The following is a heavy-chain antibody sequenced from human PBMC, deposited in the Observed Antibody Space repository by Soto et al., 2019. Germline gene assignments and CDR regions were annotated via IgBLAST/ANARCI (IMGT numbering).Heavy chain of an antibody. CDR3: ARHHGPTTSENWFDP. CDR2: ISTYSGDT. D-gene: IGHD5-12*01. V-gene: IGHV1-18*01. Sequence: QVHLVQSGVEVKTPGASVKVSCQASGYTFFTYDISWVRQAPVQGLEWMGWISTYSGDTKYAQKFQGRVTMTTDTSTTTAYLELRSLRYDDTAVYYCARHHGPTTSENWFDPWGQGTLVTVSS. J-gene: IGHJ5*02. CDR1: GYTFFTYD.